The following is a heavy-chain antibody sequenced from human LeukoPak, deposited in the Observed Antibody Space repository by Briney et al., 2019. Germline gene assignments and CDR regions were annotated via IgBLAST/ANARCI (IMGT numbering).Heavy chain of an antibody. CDR2: ISWNSGSI. D-gene: IGHD6-13*01. V-gene: IGHV3-9*01. J-gene: IGHJ4*02. Sequence: GGSLRLSCAASGFTFDDYAMHWARQAPGKGLEWVSGISWNSGSIAYADSVKGRFTISRDNAKNSLYLQMNSLRAEDTALYYCAKDGYSGSWYGYYFDYRGQGTLVTVSS. CDR1: GFTFDDYA. CDR3: AKDGYSGSWYGYYFDY.